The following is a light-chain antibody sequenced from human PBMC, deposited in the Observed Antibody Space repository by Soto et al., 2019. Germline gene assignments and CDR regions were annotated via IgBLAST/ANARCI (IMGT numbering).Light chain of an antibody. J-gene: IGLJ3*02. Sequence: QSVLTQPASVSGSPGQSITISCTGTSSDVGAYDYVSWYQQNPGKAPKLIISEVSDRPSGVSNRFSGSKSGNTASLTISGLQAEDEADYFCSSYTTTNTLWVFGGATKVTVL. V-gene: IGLV2-14*01. CDR3: SSYTTTNTLWV. CDR1: SSDVGAYDY. CDR2: EVS.